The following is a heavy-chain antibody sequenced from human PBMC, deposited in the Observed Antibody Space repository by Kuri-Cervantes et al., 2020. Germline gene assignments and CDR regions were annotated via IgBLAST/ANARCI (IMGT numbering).Heavy chain of an antibody. Sequence: GGSLRLSCAASGFTFSSYAMSWVRQAPGKGLEWVSAISGSGGSTYYADSVKGRFTISRDNSENTLYLQMNSLRAEDTAVYYCAKEVPYYDFWSGYYPYGMDVWGQGTTVTVSS. J-gene: IGHJ6*02. V-gene: IGHV3-23*01. D-gene: IGHD3-3*01. CDR1: GFTFSSYA. CDR2: ISGSGGST. CDR3: AKEVPYYDFWSGYYPYGMDV.